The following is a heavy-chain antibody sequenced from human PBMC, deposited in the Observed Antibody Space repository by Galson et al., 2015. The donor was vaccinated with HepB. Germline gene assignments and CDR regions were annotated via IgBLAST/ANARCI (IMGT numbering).Heavy chain of an antibody. Sequence: SVKVSCKASGGTFSSYAISWVRQAPGQGLEWMGGIIPIFGTANYAQKFQGRVTITADESTSTAYMELSSLRSEDTAVYYCARDGSIAARPNYYYYYMNVWGKGTTATVSS. CDR2: IIPIFGTA. D-gene: IGHD6-6*01. CDR1: GGTFSSYA. J-gene: IGHJ6*03. V-gene: IGHV1-69*13. CDR3: ARDGSIAARPNYYYYYMNV.